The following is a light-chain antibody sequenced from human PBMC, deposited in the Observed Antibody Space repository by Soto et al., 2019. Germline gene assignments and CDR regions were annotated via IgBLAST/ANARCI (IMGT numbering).Light chain of an antibody. CDR2: AAS. V-gene: IGKV1D-8*01. CDR1: QGISSY. J-gene: IGKJ1*01. Sequence: VIWMTQSPSLLSASTGDRFTISSPMSQGISSYVGWYQQKPGQDPEHMIYAASTLQSGIPSRFSGSGSGRDFPLTISCLQSEYFATYFRQQYYSLPWTFGQGTKVEIK. CDR3: QQYYSLPWT.